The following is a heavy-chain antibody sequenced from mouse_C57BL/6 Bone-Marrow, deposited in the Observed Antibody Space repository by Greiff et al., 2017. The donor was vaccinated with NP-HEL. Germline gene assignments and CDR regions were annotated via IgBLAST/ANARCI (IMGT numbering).Heavy chain of an antibody. CDR3: ASPYDYDVAWFAY. V-gene: IGHV5-6*01. D-gene: IGHD2-4*01. CDR1: GFTFSSYG. CDR2: ISSGGSYT. J-gene: IGHJ3*01. Sequence: EVQLQESGGDLVKPGGSLKLSCAASGFTFSSYGMSLVRQTPDKRLEWVATISSGGSYTYYPDSVKGRFTISRDNAKNTLYLQMSSLKSEDTAMYYCASPYDYDVAWFAYWGQGTLVTVSA.